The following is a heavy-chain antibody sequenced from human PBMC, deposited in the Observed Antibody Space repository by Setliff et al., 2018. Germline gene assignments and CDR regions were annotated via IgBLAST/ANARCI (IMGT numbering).Heavy chain of an antibody. D-gene: IGHD1-26*01. Sequence: SETLSLTCTVSGASINSGTYYWAWIRQPPGKGLEWIGRIHYSGTTYYNASLTSRVTMSVDTSKNQFSLTLSSVTAADTAVYYCARTVTYRYFYYWGQGALVTVSS. V-gene: IGHV4-39*01. CDR1: GASINSGTYY. CDR3: ARTVTYRYFYY. CDR2: IHYSGTT. J-gene: IGHJ4*02.